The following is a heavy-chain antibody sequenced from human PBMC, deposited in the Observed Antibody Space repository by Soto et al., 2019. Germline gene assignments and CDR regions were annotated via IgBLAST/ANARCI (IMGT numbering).Heavy chain of an antibody. CDR2: IIPIFGTA. D-gene: IGHD2-15*01. Sequence: SVKVSCKASGGTFSSYSISWVRQAPGQGLEWMGGIIPIFGTANYAQKFQGRVTITADKSTSTAYMELSSLRSEDTAVYYCARGCSGGSCRGDYYYYYGMDVWGQGTTVTVSS. J-gene: IGHJ6*02. CDR3: ARGCSGGSCRGDYYYYYGMDV. CDR1: GGTFSSYS. V-gene: IGHV1-69*06.